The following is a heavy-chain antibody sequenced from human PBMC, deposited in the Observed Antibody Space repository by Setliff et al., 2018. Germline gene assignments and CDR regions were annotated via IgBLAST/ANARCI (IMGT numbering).Heavy chain of an antibody. J-gene: IGHJ4*02. D-gene: IGHD3-10*01. CDR2: IYSKGSM. Sequence: SETLSLTCTVTGGSINSGPYYWAWIRQSAGKGLEWLGQIYSKGSMNYNPSLKSRVTISADSSKSQFFLRLTSVTAADTAIYYCARSLGSGSYYNSRPFYSDYWGQGTLVTVSS. CDR3: ARSLGSGSYYNSRPFYSDY. V-gene: IGHV4-61*09. CDR1: GGSINSGPYY.